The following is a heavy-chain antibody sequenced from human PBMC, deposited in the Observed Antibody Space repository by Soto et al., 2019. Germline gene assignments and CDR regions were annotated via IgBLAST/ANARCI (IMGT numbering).Heavy chain of an antibody. CDR2: VYHSGTT. D-gene: IGHD1-26*01. CDR1: NGSISDRNW. J-gene: IGHJ4*02. CDR3: AIGSTTIDCLDS. Sequence: QVQLQESGPGLVKPSGTLSLTCAVTNGSISDRNWWTWVRQPPGKGLEWIGPVYHSGTTDYNPSLESRVTMSVDQSRNQFSLKVTSVTAADTAVYFCAIGSTTIDCLDSWGQGTLVTVSS. V-gene: IGHV4-4*02.